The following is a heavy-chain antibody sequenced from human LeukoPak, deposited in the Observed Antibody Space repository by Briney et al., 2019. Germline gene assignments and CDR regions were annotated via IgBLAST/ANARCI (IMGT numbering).Heavy chain of an antibody. V-gene: IGHV1-2*02. D-gene: IGHD5-18*01. CDR3: ARDREYSYGYGFDP. CDR2: INPNSGGT. CDR1: GYTFTGYY. J-gene: IGHJ5*02. Sequence: ASVKVSCKASGYTFTGYYMHWVRQAPGQGLEWMGWINPNSGGTNYAQKFQGRVTMTRDTSISTAYMELSRLRSDDTAVHYCARDREYSYGYGFDPWGQGTLVTVSS.